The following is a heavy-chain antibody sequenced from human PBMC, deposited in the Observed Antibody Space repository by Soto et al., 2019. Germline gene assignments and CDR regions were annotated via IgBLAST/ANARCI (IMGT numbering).Heavy chain of an antibody. J-gene: IGHJ5*02. V-gene: IGHV1-69*13. CDR2: IIPIFGTA. D-gene: IGHD3-10*01. Sequence: SVKVSCKASGGTFSSYAISWVRQAPGQGLEWMGGIIPIFGTANYAQKFQGRVTITADESTSTAYMELSSLRSEDTAVYYCARDSYYGSGSYYTNNLFDPWGQGTLVTVSS. CDR1: GGTFSSYA. CDR3: ARDSYYGSGSYYTNNLFDP.